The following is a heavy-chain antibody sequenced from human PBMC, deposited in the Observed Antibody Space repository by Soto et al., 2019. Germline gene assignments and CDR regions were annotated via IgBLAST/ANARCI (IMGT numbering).Heavy chain of an antibody. J-gene: IGHJ6*02. CDR2: INAGNGDT. D-gene: IGHD3-16*02. CDR3: ARGDLSDG. CDR1: GYTFTSYP. Sequence: ASVKVSCKASGYTFTSYPMHWVRQAGQRLEWMGWINAGNGDTKYSQKFQGRVTITRDTSASTDFMELSSLRSEDTAVYYCARGDLSDGWGQGTTVTVSS. V-gene: IGHV1-3*01.